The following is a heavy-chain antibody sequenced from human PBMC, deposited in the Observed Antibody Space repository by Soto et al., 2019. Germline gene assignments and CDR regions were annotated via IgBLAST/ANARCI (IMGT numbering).Heavy chain of an antibody. Sequence: ASVKVSCKASGYTFTSYDINWVRQATGQGLEWMGWMNPNSGNTGYAQKFQGRVTMTRNTSISTAYMELSSLRSEDTAVYYCAGHVEDSVVVEAFDIWGQGTMVTVSS. D-gene: IGHD2-15*01. J-gene: IGHJ3*02. V-gene: IGHV1-8*01. CDR2: MNPNSGNT. CDR3: AGHVEDSVVVEAFDI. CDR1: GYTFTSYD.